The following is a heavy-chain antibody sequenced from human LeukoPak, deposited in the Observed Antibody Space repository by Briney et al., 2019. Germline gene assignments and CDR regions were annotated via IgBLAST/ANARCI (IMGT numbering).Heavy chain of an antibody. CDR2: INSDGSST. D-gene: IGHD3-22*01. CDR3: ARLERDYYDSSGYYLY. Sequence: GGSLRLSCAASGFTFSGYWMHWVRQAPGKGLVWVSRINSDGSSTSYADSVKGRFTISRDNAKNTLYLQMNSLRAEDTAVYYCARLERDYYDSSGYYLYWGQGTLVTVSS. CDR1: GFTFSGYW. J-gene: IGHJ4*02. V-gene: IGHV3-74*01.